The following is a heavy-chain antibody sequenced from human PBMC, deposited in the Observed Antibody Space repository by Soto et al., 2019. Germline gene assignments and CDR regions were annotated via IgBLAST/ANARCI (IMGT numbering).Heavy chain of an antibody. J-gene: IGHJ6*03. CDR1: GFTFSSYG. Sequence: GGSLRLSCAASGFTFSSYGMHWVRQAPGKGLEWVAVISYDGSNKYYADSVKGRFTISRDNSKNTLYLQMNSLRAEDTAVYYCAKSNALHYMDVWGKGTTVTVSS. CDR2: ISYDGSNK. D-gene: IGHD1-1*01. V-gene: IGHV3-30*18. CDR3: AKSNALHYMDV.